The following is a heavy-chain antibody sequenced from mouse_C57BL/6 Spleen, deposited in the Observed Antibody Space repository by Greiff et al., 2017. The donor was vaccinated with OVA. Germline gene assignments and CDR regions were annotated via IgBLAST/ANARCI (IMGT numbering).Heavy chain of an antibody. V-gene: IGHV2-2*01. Sequence: QVQLKQSGPGLVQPSQSLSITCTVSGFSLTSYGVHWVRQSPGKGLEWLGVIWRGGSTDYNAAFISRLSISKDNSKSQVFFKMNSLQADDTAIYYCARRGVVAPYWYFDVWGTGTTVTVSS. J-gene: IGHJ1*03. CDR3: ARRGVVAPYWYFDV. CDR2: IWRGGST. CDR1: GFSLTSYG. D-gene: IGHD1-1*01.